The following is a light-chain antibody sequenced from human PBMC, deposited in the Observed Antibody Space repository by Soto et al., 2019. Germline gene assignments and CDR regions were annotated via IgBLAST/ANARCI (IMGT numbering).Light chain of an antibody. CDR1: QSILSGY. CDR3: HQYNISPRT. J-gene: IGKJ1*01. CDR2: DAS. Sequence: ENVLTQSPGTLSVSPGESATLSCRASQSILSGYFAWFQQKPGQAPRLLIYDASKRAAGIPDRFRGSGSGTDFTLTITRLEPEDVAVYFCHQYNISPRTFGQGTKVEV. V-gene: IGKV3-20*01.